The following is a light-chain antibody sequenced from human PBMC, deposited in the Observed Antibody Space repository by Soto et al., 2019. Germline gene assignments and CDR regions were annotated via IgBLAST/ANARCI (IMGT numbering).Light chain of an antibody. J-gene: IGKJ2*01. Sequence: DIQLTQSPSTLSASVGDRVTITCRASQSISIWLAWYQQKPGTAPKLLIYKASTLESGVPSRFSGSRSGTESTLTVSSLQPDDFATYYCQQYNDSFPYTFGQGTKLEIK. CDR3: QQYNDSFPYT. V-gene: IGKV1-5*03. CDR2: KAS. CDR1: QSISIW.